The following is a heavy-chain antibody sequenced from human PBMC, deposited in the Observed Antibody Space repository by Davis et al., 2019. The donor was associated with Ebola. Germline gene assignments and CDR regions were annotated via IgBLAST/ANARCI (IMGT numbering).Heavy chain of an antibody. CDR1: GGSFSGYY. D-gene: IGHD6-19*01. J-gene: IGHJ4*02. CDR3: ARDSSSGYYFDY. Sequence: SETLSLTCAVYGGSFSGYYWSWIRQPPGKGLEWIGYIYYSGSTNYNPSLKSRVTISVDTSKNQFSLKLSSVTAADTAVYYCARDSSSGYYFDYWGQGTLVTVSS. V-gene: IGHV4-59*12. CDR2: IYYSGST.